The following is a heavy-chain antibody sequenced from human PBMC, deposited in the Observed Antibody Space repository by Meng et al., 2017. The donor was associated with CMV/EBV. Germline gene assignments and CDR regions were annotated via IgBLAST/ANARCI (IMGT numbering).Heavy chain of an antibody. D-gene: IGHD6-6*01. V-gene: IGHV3-53*01. CDR1: GFTVSSNY. CDR2: IYSGGST. J-gene: IGHJ6*02. Sequence: GGSLRLSCAASGFTVSSNYMSWVRQAPGKGLEWVSVIYSGGSTYYADSVKGRFTISRDNAKNSLYLQMNSLRAEDTAVYYCARDLLAARRGYYYGMDVWGQGTTVTVSS. CDR3: ARDLLAARRGYYYGMDV.